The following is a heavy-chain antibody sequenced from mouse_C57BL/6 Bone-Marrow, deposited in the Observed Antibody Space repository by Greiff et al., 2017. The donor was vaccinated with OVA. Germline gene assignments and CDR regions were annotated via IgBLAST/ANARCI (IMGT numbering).Heavy chain of an antibody. V-gene: IGHV1-18*01. Sequence: EVQVVESGPELVKPGASVKIPCKASGYTFTDYNMDWVKQSHGKSLEWIGDINPNNGGTIYNQKFKGKATLTVDKSSSTAYMELRSLTSEDTAVYYCARSSLLYYSNYVWYFDVWGTGTTVTVSS. CDR1: GYTFTDYN. CDR2: INPNNGGT. D-gene: IGHD2-5*01. J-gene: IGHJ1*03. CDR3: ARSSLLYYSNYVWYFDV.